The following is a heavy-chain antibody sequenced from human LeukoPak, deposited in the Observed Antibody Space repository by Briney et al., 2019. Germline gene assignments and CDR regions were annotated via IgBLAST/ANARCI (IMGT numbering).Heavy chain of an antibody. J-gene: IGHJ4*02. Sequence: PGGSLRLSCAASGFTFSSYAMSWVRQAPGKGLEWVSAISGSGGSTYYADSVKGRFTISRDNSKNTLYLQMSSLRAEDTAVYYCARKGSRSSSFDYWGQGTLVTVSS. CDR1: GFTFSSYA. CDR3: ARKGSRSSSFDY. V-gene: IGHV3-23*01. CDR2: ISGSGGST. D-gene: IGHD6-13*01.